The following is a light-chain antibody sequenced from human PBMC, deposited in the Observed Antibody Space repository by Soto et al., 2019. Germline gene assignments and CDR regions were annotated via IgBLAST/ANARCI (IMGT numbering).Light chain of an antibody. CDR3: QQYDTSPGT. V-gene: IGKV3-20*01. CDR2: GAS. CDR1: QRVRSRY. J-gene: IGKJ1*01. Sequence: EIVLTQSPGTLSLSPGERATLSSRASQRVRSRYLAWYQQKPGQAPRLLISGASNRATGIPAGFSGSGSGTDFTLTVSRLEPEDCAGYYCQQYDTSPGTFGQGTKVEIK.